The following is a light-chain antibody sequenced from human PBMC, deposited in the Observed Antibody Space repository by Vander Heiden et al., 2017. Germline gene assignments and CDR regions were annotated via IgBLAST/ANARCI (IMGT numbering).Light chain of an antibody. CDR1: QSISSF. J-gene: IGKJ2*01. CDR2: AAS. V-gene: IGKV1-39*01. CDR3: QQSYSTFYT. Sequence: DIKMTQSLSSLSASVEDRVTITCRASQSISSFLNWYQQKPGKAPKLLIYAASSLQSGVPSRFSGSGSRTDFTLTISSLQPEDFATYYCQQSYSTFYTFGQGTKLEIK.